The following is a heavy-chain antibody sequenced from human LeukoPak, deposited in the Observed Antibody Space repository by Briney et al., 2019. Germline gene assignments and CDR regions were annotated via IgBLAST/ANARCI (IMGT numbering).Heavy chain of an antibody. D-gene: IGHD6-19*01. V-gene: IGHV4-39*01. Sequence: SETLSLTCTVSGGSISSSSYYWGWIRQPPGKGLEWIGSIYYSGSTYYNPSLKSRVTISVDTSKNQFSLKLSSVTAADTAVYYCARHSSGWYMLGDYFDYWGQGTLVTVS. CDR3: ARHSSGWYMLGDYFDY. J-gene: IGHJ4*02. CDR1: GGSISSSSYY. CDR2: IYYSGST.